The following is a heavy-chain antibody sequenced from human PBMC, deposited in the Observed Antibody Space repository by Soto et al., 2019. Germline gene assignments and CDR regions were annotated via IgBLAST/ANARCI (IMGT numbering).Heavy chain of an antibody. D-gene: IGHD3-22*01. J-gene: IGHJ4*02. V-gene: IGHV4-59*01. CDR2: IYYSGST. Sequence: PSDTLSLTCTVSGCSISSYYWSWIRQPPGKGLEWIGYIYYSGSTNYNPSLKSRVTISVDTSKNQFSLKLSSVTAADTAVYYCARETLGPDYDSSGSYQAIDYWGQGTLVTVSS. CDR3: ARETLGPDYDSSGSYQAIDY. CDR1: GCSISSYY.